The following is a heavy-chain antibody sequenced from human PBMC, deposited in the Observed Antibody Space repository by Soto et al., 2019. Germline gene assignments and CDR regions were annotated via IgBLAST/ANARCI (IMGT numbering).Heavy chain of an antibody. Sequence: GGSVKVSCKASGYTFTGYYMHWVLQAPGQGLEWMGWINPNSGGTNYAQKFQGRVTMTRDTSISTAYMELSRLRSDDTAVYYCARDYAAAAEYYYYYYGMDVWGQGTTVTVSS. V-gene: IGHV1-2*02. J-gene: IGHJ6*02. CDR1: GYTFTGYY. CDR2: INPNSGGT. CDR3: ARDYAAAAEYYYYYYGMDV. D-gene: IGHD6-13*01.